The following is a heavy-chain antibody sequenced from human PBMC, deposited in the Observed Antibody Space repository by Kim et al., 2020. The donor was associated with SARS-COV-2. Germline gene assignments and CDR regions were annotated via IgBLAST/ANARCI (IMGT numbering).Heavy chain of an antibody. CDR1: GFTFASSA. V-gene: IGHV1-58*01. J-gene: IGHJ6*02. CDR3: AAFRPVPLPGPLSDRYDYDSSGYYRRDDYYGMDV. CDR2: IVVGSGNT. D-gene: IGHD3-22*01. Sequence: SVKVSCKASGFTFASSAVQWVRQARGQRLEWIGWIVVGSGNTNYAQKFQERVTITRDMSTSTAYMALSSLRSEDTAVYYCAAFRPVPLPGPLSDRYDYDSSGYYRRDDYYGMDVWGQGTTVTVSS.